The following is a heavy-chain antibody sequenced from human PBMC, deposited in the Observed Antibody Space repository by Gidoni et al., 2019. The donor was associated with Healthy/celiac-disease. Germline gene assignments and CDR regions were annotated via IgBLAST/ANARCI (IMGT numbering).Heavy chain of an antibody. Sequence: QLQLQESGSGLVKPSQTLSLTCAVSGGSIRSGGYSWSWIRQPPGKGLEWIGYIYHSGSTYYNPSLKSRVTISVDRSKNQFSLKLSSVTAADTAVYYCARVVSLNYGDDWYFDLWGRGTLVTVSS. V-gene: IGHV4-30-2*01. J-gene: IGHJ2*01. CDR1: GGSIRSGGYS. CDR2: IYHSGST. D-gene: IGHD4-17*01. CDR3: ARVVSLNYGDDWYFDL.